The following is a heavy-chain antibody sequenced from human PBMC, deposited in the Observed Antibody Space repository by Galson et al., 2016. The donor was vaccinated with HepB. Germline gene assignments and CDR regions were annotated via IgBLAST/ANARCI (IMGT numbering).Heavy chain of an antibody. CDR1: GFTFKNFA. V-gene: IGHV3-23*03. D-gene: IGHD1-26*01. J-gene: IGHJ4*02. CDR3: AKDPDSGRNLAADS. Sequence: SLRLSCAASGFTFKNFAMSWVRQGPGRGLEWVSALLYGGHRTYSAASGKGRFPVSSDNSKNTVWLQMNSRRAEDTALYYCAKDPDSGRNLAADSWGQGTLVTVSS. CDR2: LLYGGHRT.